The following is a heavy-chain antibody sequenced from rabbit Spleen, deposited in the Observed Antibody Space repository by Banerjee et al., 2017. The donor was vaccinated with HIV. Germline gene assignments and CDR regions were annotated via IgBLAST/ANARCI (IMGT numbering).Heavy chain of an antibody. CDR3: VREAGYGGYGDGNL. CDR1: GFSFSDRDV. D-gene: IGHD6-1*01. V-gene: IGHV1S45*01. Sequence: QEQLVESGGGLVKPEGSLTLTCKASGFSFSDRDVMCWVRQAPGKGLEWIACINTGSGSTYYANSVKGRFTISRDNAQNTVFLQMTSLPAADTATYFCVREAGYGGYGDGNLWGPGTLVTVS. CDR2: INTGSGST. J-gene: IGHJ4*01.